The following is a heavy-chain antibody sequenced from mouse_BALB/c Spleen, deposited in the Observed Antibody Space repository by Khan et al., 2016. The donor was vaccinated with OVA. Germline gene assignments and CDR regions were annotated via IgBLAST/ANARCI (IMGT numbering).Heavy chain of an antibody. CDR3: ARGGSTGPAWFAY. D-gene: IGHD3-1*01. J-gene: IGHJ3*01. Sequence: EVQLQESGPGLVKPSQSLSLTCSVTGYSITSGYFWNWIRQFPGNRLEWMGYIRYDGGNNYTPSLKNRISISRDTSKNQVFLQLNSGTTEDTATSYCARGGSTGPAWFAYWGQGTLVTVSA. CDR2: IRYDGGN. CDR1: GYSITSGYF. V-gene: IGHV3-6*02.